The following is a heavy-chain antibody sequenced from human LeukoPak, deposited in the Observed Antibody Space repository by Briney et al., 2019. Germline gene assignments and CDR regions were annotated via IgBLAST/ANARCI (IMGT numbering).Heavy chain of an antibody. CDR2: INGDGSGK. J-gene: IGHJ3*02. CDR3: ARGGYTYGPATLGALDI. V-gene: IGHV3-74*01. CDR1: GFTFNNYA. Sequence: SGGSLRLSCAASGFTFNNYAMSWVRQAPGKGLVWVSRINGDGSGKNYDDSVKGRFTISRDNAKNTLYLQMNSLRAEDTAVYYCARGGYTYGPATLGALDIWGPGTMVPVSS. D-gene: IGHD5-18*01.